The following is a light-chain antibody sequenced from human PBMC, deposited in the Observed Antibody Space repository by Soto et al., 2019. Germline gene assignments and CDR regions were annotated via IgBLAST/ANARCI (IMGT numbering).Light chain of an antibody. CDR3: QQYENYWT. V-gene: IGKV1-5*01. CDR2: DAS. J-gene: IGKJ1*01. CDR1: QSISSW. Sequence: DIQMTQSPSTLCATAGDRVTITCRASQSISSWLAWYQHKPGKAPKLLIYDASNLDSGVPSRFSGSGSGTEFSLTISNLQPDDCATYYCQQYENYWTFGQGTKVDNK.